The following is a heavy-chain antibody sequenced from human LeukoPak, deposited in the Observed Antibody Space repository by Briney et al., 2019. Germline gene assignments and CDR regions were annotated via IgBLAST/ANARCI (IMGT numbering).Heavy chain of an antibody. V-gene: IGHV3-48*03. Sequence: GGSLTLSCAASGFTCSSYEMNWVRQAPGKGLEWVSYISSSGSTIYYADSVKGRFTISRDNAKNSLYLQMNSLRAEDTAVYYCARDLISDGDYVFDYWGQGTLVTVSS. CDR1: GFTCSSYE. CDR3: ARDLISDGDYVFDY. CDR2: ISSSGSTI. D-gene: IGHD4-17*01. J-gene: IGHJ4*02.